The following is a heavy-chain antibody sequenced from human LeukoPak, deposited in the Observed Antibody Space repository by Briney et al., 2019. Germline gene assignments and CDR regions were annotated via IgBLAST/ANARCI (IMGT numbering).Heavy chain of an antibody. J-gene: IGHJ5*02. V-gene: IGHV4-34*01. CDR2: INHSGST. CDR1: GGSFSGYY. CDR3: AREGPYNWFDP. Sequence: SETLSLTCAVYGGSFSGYYWSWIRQPPGKGLEWIGEINHSGSTNYNPSLKSRVTISVDTSKNQFSLKLSSVTAADTAVYYCAREGPYNWFDPWGQGTLVTVSS.